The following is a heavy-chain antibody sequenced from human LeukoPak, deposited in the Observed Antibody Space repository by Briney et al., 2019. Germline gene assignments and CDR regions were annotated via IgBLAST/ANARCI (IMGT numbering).Heavy chain of an antibody. D-gene: IGHD3-10*01. CDR3: AREGSGGDFDY. CDR2: ISYDGSNK. J-gene: IGHJ4*02. V-gene: IGHV3-30*19. CDR1: GFTFSGYG. Sequence: PGGSLRLSCATSGFTFSGYGMHWVRQAPGKGLEWVAVISYDGSNKYYADSVKGRFTISRDNSKNTLYLQMNSLRAEDTAVYYCAREGSGGDFDYWGQGTLVTVSS.